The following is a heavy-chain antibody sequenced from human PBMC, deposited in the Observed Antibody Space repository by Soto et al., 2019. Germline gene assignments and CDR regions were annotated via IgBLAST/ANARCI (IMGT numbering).Heavy chain of an antibody. J-gene: IGHJ4*02. Sequence: SETLSLTCAVYGGSFSGYYWSWIRQPPGKGLEWIGEINHSGSTNYNPSLKSRVTISVDTSKNQFSLKLSSVTAADTAVYYCARGIEGDSSYARDGVDYWGQGTLVTVSS. D-gene: IGHD4-4*01. CDR3: ARGIEGDSSYARDGVDY. V-gene: IGHV4-34*01. CDR1: GGSFSGYY. CDR2: INHSGST.